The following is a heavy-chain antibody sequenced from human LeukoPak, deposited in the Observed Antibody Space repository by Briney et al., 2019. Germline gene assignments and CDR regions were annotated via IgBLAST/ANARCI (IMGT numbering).Heavy chain of an antibody. CDR3: ARVKFYYGSGSYYRGYWFDP. CDR2: INPSGGST. Sequence: ASVKVSCKASGYTFTSYYMHWVRQAPGQGLEWMGIINPSGGSTSYAQKFQGRVTMTRDTSTSTVYMELSSLRSEDTAVYYCARVKFYYGSGSYYRGYWFDPWGQGTLVTVSS. J-gene: IGHJ5*02. V-gene: IGHV1-46*01. CDR1: GYTFTSYY. D-gene: IGHD3-10*01.